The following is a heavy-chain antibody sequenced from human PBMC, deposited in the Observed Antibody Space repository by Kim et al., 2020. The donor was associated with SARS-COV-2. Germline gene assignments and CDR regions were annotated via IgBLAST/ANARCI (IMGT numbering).Heavy chain of an antibody. D-gene: IGHD3-10*01. CDR3: AKKGMAVDGSAWFGS. Sequence: SVKGRFTLSRDNSKTTLYIQMGALRADDTAVYYCAKKGMAVDGSAWFGSWGQGTLVTVSS. J-gene: IGHJ5*01. V-gene: IGHV3-23*01.